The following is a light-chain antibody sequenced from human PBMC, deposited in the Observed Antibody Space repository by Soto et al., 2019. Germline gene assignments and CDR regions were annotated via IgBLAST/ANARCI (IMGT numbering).Light chain of an antibody. Sequence: DIQMTQSPSSLSASVGDRVTITGRASQGIRNDLGWFQQKPGKAPKRLMYAASSLQSGVPSRFSGRGSGTEFTLTISSLQPEDFATYYCQQYKTYPPTFGQGTKLEIK. CDR2: AAS. CDR3: QQYKTYPPT. J-gene: IGKJ2*01. CDR1: QGIRND. V-gene: IGKV1-17*01.